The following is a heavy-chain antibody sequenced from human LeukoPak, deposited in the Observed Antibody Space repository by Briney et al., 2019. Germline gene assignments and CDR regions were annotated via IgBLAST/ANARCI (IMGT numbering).Heavy chain of an antibody. Sequence: GGSLRLSCAASGFTLSSYSMNWVRQAPGKGLEWVSSISSSSSYIYYADSVKGRFTISRDNAKNTLYLQMNSLRAEDTAVYYCAREFTIFGVVFDYWGQGTLVTVSS. J-gene: IGHJ4*02. D-gene: IGHD3-3*01. CDR2: ISSSSSYI. CDR3: AREFTIFGVVFDY. V-gene: IGHV3-21*01. CDR1: GFTLSSYS.